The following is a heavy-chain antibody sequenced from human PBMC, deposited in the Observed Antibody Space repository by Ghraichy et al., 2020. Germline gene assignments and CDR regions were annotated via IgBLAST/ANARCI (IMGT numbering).Heavy chain of an antibody. CDR3: ACSFSQIFGVVIIHAFDI. CDR1: GGTFSSYA. J-gene: IGHJ3*02. CDR2: IIPIFGTA. V-gene: IGHV1-69*13. Sequence: SVKVSCKASGGTFSSYAISWVRQAPGQGLEWMGGIIPIFGTANYAQKFQGRVTITADESTSTAYMELSSLRSEDTAVYYCACSFSQIFGVVIIHAFDIWGQGTMVTVSS. D-gene: IGHD3-3*01.